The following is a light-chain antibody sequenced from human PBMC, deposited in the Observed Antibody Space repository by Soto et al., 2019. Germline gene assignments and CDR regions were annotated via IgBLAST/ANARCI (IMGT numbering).Light chain of an antibody. V-gene: IGKV1-5*03. CDR3: QQSMT. Sequence: DIQMTQSPSTLSASVGDRVTITCRASENTGGWLAWYQHKPGKAPRLLIYKVSVLENGVPSGFSGSGSGTDFPRTISRLQPDDLATSCCQQSMTFGGGTKVEIK. J-gene: IGKJ4*01. CDR2: KVS. CDR1: ENTGGW.